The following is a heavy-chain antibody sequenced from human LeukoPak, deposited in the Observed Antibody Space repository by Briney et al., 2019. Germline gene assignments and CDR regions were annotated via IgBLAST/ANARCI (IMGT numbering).Heavy chain of an antibody. V-gene: IGHV1-69*13. CDR2: IIPIFGTA. CDR1: GYTFTSYG. Sequence: ASVKVSCKASGYTFTSYGISWVRQAPGQGLEWMGGIIPIFGTANYAQKFQGRVTITADESTSTAYMELSSLRSEDTAVYYCASTYCSSTSCYGDDAFDIWGQGTMVTVSS. D-gene: IGHD2-2*01. CDR3: ASTYCSSTSCYGDDAFDI. J-gene: IGHJ3*02.